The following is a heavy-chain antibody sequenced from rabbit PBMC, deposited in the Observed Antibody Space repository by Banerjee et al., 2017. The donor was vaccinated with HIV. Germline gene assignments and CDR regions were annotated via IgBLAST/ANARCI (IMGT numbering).Heavy chain of an antibody. Sequence: EQLLESGGGLVKPEGSLKLSCTASGFSFSNKAVMCWVRQAPGKGLEWIACINAVTGKAVYASWAKGRFTISSHNAQNTLYLQLNSLTAADTATYFCARDPAYASSSGYNIPNLWGPGTLVTVS. J-gene: IGHJ4*01. D-gene: IGHD1-1*01. CDR3: ARDPAYASSSGYNIPNL. V-gene: IGHV1S45*01. CDR2: INAVTGKA. CDR1: GFSFSNKAV.